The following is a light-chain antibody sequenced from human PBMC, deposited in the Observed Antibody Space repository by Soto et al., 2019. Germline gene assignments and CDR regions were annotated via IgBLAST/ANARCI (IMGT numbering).Light chain of an antibody. CDR1: SSDVGGYKY. J-gene: IGLJ1*01. Sequence: QSALTQPPSASGSPGQSVTISCTVTSSDVGGYKYVSWYQQHPGKAPKLMIFEVNKRPSGVPDRFSGSKSGNTASLTVSGLQAEDEADYYCSSYAGINNLWVFGTGTKLTVL. V-gene: IGLV2-8*01. CDR3: SSYAGINNLWV. CDR2: EVN.